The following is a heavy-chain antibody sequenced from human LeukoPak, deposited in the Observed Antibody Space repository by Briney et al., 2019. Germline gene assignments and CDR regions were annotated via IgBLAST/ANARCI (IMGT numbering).Heavy chain of an antibody. D-gene: IGHD2-2*01. CDR3: ARGRSFGRYRSSTSCYDLDY. CDR2: MNPNSGNT. Sequence: ASVKVSCKASGYTFTSYDINWVRQATGQGLEWMGWMNPNSGNTGYAQKFQGRVTMTRNTSISTAYMELSSLRSEDTAVYYCARGRSFGRYRSSTSCYDLDYWGQGTLVTVSS. CDR1: GYTFTSYD. J-gene: IGHJ4*02. V-gene: IGHV1-8*01.